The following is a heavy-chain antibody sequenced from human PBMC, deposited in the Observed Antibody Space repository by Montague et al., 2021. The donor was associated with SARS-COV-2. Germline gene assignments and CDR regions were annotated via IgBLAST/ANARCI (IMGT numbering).Heavy chain of an antibody. J-gene: IGHJ5*02. V-gene: IGHV4-59*01. CDR2: IYYRGST. CDR1: NGSINSYY. CDR3: AREGLHNWFDP. Sequence: SETLYLTCTVSNGSINSYYWSWVRQPPGKRLEWIGYIYYRGSTNYNPSLESRVTMSIDTSKNQFSLKLRSATAADTAVYFCAREGLHNWFDPWGQGTLVTVSS.